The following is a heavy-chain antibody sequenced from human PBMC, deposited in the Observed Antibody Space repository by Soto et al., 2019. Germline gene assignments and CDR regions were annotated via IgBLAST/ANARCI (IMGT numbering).Heavy chain of an antibody. J-gene: IGHJ4*02. CDR3: TRRYDILTGFDY. Sequence: EVQLVESGGGLVQPGGSLKLSCAASGFTFSGSAMHWVRQASGKGLEWVGRIRSKANSYATAYAASVKGRFTISRDDSKNTAYLQMSSLKTEDTAVYYCTRRYDILTGFDYWGQGTLVTVSS. CDR2: IRSKANSYAT. D-gene: IGHD3-9*01. V-gene: IGHV3-73*02. CDR1: GFTFSGSA.